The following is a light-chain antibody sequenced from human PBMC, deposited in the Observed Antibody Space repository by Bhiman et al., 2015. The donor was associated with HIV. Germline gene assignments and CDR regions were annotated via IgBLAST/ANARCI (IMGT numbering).Light chain of an antibody. V-gene: IGLV3-1*01. CDR3: QGWDSSTVV. Sequence: SYELTQPPSVSVSPGQTATITCSGEKLVNKYACWYQQKPGQSPVVVIYQDNKRPSGIPERISGSNSGNTATLTISGTQPMDEADYYCQGWDSSTVVFGGGTKLTVL. CDR1: KLVNKY. CDR2: QDN. J-gene: IGLJ2*01.